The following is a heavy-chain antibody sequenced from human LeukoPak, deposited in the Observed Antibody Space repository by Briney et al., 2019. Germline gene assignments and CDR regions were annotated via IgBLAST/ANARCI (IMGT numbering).Heavy chain of an antibody. J-gene: IGHJ4*02. CDR1: GFTFSRDS. V-gene: IGHV3-21*01. CDR3: ARESRAPRDY. CDR2: ISSSSSYI. Sequence: GGSLRLSCAASGFTFSRDSMNWVRQAPGKGLEWVSSISSSSSYISYADSVKGRFTISRDNAKNSLDPQMNSLRAEDTAVYYCARESRAPRDYWGQGTLVTVSS.